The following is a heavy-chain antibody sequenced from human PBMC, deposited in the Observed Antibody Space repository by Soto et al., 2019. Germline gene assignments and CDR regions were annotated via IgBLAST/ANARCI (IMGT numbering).Heavy chain of an antibody. D-gene: IGHD1-26*01. J-gene: IGHJ3*02. V-gene: IGHV4-39*01. CDR2: VYYRENT. Sequence: SETLSLTCTVSGPSISSSTYYWGWIRQPPGKELEWIGSVYYRENTYYNTSLNSQVPISVNSSKNLFFLKLTSVTAADTAMYYCARPQFSGTYHDTFNIWGQGTMVT. CDR3: ARPQFSGTYHDTFNI. CDR1: GPSISSSTYY.